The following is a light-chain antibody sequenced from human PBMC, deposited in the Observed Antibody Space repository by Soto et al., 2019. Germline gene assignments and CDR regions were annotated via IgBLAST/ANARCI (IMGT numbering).Light chain of an antibody. V-gene: IGKV1-5*01. CDR3: QQYNSVSS. J-gene: IGKJ2*03. CDR1: QSVSKW. CDR2: STS. Sequence: IQMIQSPSTLSASLGETVTISCRAGQSVSKWLAWYRQKPGQAPVLLIHSTSTLQLVVPSRFSGSGWGTEFTLTISNLQPDDSATYYCQQYNSVSSFGQGTKLVIE.